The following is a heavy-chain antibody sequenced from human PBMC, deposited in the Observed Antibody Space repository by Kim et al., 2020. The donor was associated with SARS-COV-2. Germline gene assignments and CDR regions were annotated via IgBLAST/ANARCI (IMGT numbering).Heavy chain of an antibody. Sequence: GESLKISCKGSGYSFTSYWIGWVRQMPGKGLEWMGIIYPGDSDTRYSPSFQGQVTISADKSISTAYLQWSSLKASDTAMYYCARRRAVAGTRNWFDPWGQGTLVTVSS. CDR1: GYSFTSYW. CDR2: IYPGDSDT. J-gene: IGHJ5*02. CDR3: ARRRAVAGTRNWFDP. D-gene: IGHD6-19*01. V-gene: IGHV5-51*01.